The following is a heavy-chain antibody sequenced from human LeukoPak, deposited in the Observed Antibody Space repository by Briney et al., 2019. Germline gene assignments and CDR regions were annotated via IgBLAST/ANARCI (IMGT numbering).Heavy chain of an antibody. CDR1: GGSISSYY. CDR3: ARAGERTIFGVVIMDPPNSFDP. J-gene: IGHJ5*02. Sequence: PSETLSLTCTVSGGSISSYYWSWIRQPPGKGLEWIGYIYYSGSTNYNPSLKSRVTISVGTSKNQFSLKLSSVTAADTAVYYCARAGERTIFGVVIMDPPNSFDPWGQGTLVTVSS. CDR2: IYYSGST. V-gene: IGHV4-59*01. D-gene: IGHD3-3*01.